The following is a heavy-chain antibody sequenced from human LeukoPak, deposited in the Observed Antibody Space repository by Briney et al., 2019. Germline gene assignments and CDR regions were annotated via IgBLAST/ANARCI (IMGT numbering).Heavy chain of an antibody. CDR1: GYTFTSYD. CDR2: MNPNSGNT. V-gene: IGHV1-8*01. J-gene: IGHJ5*02. Sequence: AASVKVSCTASGYTFTSYDIDWVRQATGQGLEWMGWMNPNSGNTGYAQKFQGRVTMTRNTSISTAYMELSSLRSEDTAVYYCASVDYGARGNWFDPWGQGTLVTVSS. CDR3: ASVDYGARGNWFDP. D-gene: IGHD4-17*01.